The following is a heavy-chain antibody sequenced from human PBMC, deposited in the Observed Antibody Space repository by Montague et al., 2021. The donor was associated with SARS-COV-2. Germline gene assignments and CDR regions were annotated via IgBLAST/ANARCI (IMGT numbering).Heavy chain of an antibody. D-gene: IGHD6-19*01. V-gene: IGHV2-5*01. CDR3: AHAVAGTYYYYMDV. J-gene: IGHJ6*03. CDR1: GFSLSTSGVG. Sequence: PALVKPSQTLTLTCTFSGFSLSTSGVGVGWIRQPPGKALEWLALIYWNDDKRYSPSLKSRLTITKDTSNNQVVLTMTNMDPVDTATYYCAHAVAGTYYYYMDVWGKGTTVTVSS. CDR2: IYWNDDK.